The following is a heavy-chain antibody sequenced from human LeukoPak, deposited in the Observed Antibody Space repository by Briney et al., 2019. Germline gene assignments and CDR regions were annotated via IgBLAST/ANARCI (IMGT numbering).Heavy chain of an antibody. V-gene: IGHV4-59*01. Sequence: NPSETLSLTCTVSGGSISSYYWSWTRQPPGKGLEWIGYIYYSGSTNYNPSLKSRVTISVDTSKNQFSLKLSSVTAADTAVYYCAAYSGITGSLGYYFDYWGQGTLVTVSS. J-gene: IGHJ4*02. D-gene: IGHD1-20*01. CDR2: IYYSGST. CDR3: AAYSGITGSLGYYFDY. CDR1: GGSISSYY.